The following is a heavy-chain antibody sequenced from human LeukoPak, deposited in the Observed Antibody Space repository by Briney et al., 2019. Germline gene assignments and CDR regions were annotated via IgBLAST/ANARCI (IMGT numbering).Heavy chain of an antibody. J-gene: IGHJ4*02. Sequence: SETLSLTCTVSGGSISSYYWSWLRQPPGKGLEWIGYIYYSGSTNYNPSLKSRVTISVDTSKNQFSLKLSSVTAADTAVYYCARGSSVAGFNWGQGTLVTVSS. CDR1: GGSISSYY. CDR2: IYYSGST. CDR3: ARGSSVAGFN. V-gene: IGHV4-59*08. D-gene: IGHD6-19*01.